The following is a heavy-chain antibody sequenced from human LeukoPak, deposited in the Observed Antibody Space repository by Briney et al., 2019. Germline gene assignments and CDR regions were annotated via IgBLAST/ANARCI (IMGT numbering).Heavy chain of an antibody. D-gene: IGHD6-13*01. Sequence: SETLSLTCAVYGGSFSGYYWSWIRQPPGKGLEWIGEINHSGSTNYNPSLKSRVTISVDTSKSQFSLKLSSVTAADTAVYYCARGGRQQQLVLSFVDYWGQGTLVTVSS. CDR3: ARGGRQQQLVLSFVDY. CDR1: GGSFSGYY. CDR2: INHSGST. J-gene: IGHJ4*02. V-gene: IGHV4-34*01.